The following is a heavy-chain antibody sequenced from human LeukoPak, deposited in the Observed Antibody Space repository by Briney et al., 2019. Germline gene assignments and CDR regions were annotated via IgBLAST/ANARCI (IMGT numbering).Heavy chain of an antibody. CDR2: INPSGGST. Sequence: ASVKVSCKASGYTFTSYYMHWVRQAPGQGLEWMGLINPSGGSTSYAQKFQGRVTMTRDTSTSTVYMELSSLRSEDTAVYYCARAPGSGDSSGYYRFDYWGQGTLVTVSS. CDR3: ARAPGSGDSSGYYRFDY. J-gene: IGHJ4*02. D-gene: IGHD3-22*01. CDR1: GYTFTSYY. V-gene: IGHV1-46*01.